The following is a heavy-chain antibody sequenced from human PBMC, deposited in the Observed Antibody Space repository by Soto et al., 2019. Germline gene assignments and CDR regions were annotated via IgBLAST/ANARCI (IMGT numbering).Heavy chain of an antibody. CDR2: ISYTGNT. V-gene: IGHV4-39*01. Sequence: LQESGPGLVKPSETLSLTCSVFGDSISSRSYYWAWIRRPPGMGLEWIASISYTGNTYYNPSLTSRAAISGDTSKNQVSLKLSFVTAADTAVYYCARFSWYDGDSITNYYMDFWGNGATVTVSS. J-gene: IGHJ6*03. D-gene: IGHD6-13*01. CDR3: ARFSWYDGDSITNYYMDF. CDR1: GDSISSRSYY.